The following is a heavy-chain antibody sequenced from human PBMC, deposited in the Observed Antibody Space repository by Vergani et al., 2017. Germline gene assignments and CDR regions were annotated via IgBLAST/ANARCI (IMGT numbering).Heavy chain of an antibody. CDR2: ISDSSSYI. CDR3: ARVFIAAANDAFDI. D-gene: IGHD6-13*01. Sequence: EVQLVESGGGLVKPGGSLRLSCAASGFTFSSYGMNWVRQAPGKGLEWVSSISDSSSYIYYADSVKGRFTISRDNAKNSLYLQMNSLRAEDTAVYYCARVFIAAANDAFDIWGQGTMVTVSS. CDR1: GFTFSSYG. V-gene: IGHV3-21*01. J-gene: IGHJ3*02.